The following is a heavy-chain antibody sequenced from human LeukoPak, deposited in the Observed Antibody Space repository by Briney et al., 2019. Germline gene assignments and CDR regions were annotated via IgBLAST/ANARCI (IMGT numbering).Heavy chain of an antibody. CDR2: IIPILGIA. Sequence: SVKVSCKASGGTFSSYTISWVRQAPGQGLEWRGRIIPILGIANYAQKFQGRVTITADKSTSTAYMELSSLRSEDTAAYYCARADSSSWYGYFDYWGQGTLVTVSS. CDR3: ARADSSSWYGYFDY. CDR1: GGTFSSYT. D-gene: IGHD6-13*01. V-gene: IGHV1-69*02. J-gene: IGHJ4*02.